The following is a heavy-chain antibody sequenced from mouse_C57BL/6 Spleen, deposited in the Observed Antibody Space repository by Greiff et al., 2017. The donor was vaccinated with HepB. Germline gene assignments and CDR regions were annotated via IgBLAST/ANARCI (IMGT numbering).Heavy chain of an antibody. J-gene: IGHJ4*01. Sequence: EVKLQESGPGLVKPSQSLSLTCSVTGYSITSGYYWNWIRQFPGNKLEWMGYISYDGSNNYNPSLKNRISITRDTSKNQFFLKLNSVTTEDTATYYCASPITTVVGYAMDYWGQGTSVTVSS. CDR2: ISYDGSN. V-gene: IGHV3-6*01. CDR1: GYSITSGYY. CDR3: ASPITTVVGYAMDY. D-gene: IGHD1-1*01.